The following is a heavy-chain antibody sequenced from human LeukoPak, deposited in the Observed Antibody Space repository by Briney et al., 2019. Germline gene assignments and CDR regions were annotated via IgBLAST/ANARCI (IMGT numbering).Heavy chain of an antibody. CDR1: GGSFSGYY. D-gene: IGHD3-10*01. J-gene: IGHJ5*02. Sequence: SETLSLTCAVYGGSFSGYYWSLIRQPPGKGLEWIGKINHSGSTNYNPSLKSRVTISVDTSKNQFSLKLSSVTAADTAVYYCARGGRVAMVRGVTPMNWFDPWGQGTLVTVSS. CDR3: ARGGRVAMVRGVTPMNWFDP. V-gene: IGHV4-34*01. CDR2: INHSGST.